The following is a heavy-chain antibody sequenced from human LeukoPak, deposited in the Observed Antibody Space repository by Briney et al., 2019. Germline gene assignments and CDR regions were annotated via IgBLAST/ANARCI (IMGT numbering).Heavy chain of an antibody. Sequence: GGSLRLSCAASGFSFNNAWMSWVRQAPGKGLEWVGRIKSKTDGGTTDYAAPVKGRFTISRDDSKATLYLQMNNLKSDDTAVYYCTARRDYYDSGGYDYWGQGTLVTVSS. CDR3: TARRDYYDSGGYDY. J-gene: IGHJ4*02. CDR2: IKSKTDGGTT. V-gene: IGHV3-15*05. CDR1: GFSFNNAW. D-gene: IGHD3-22*01.